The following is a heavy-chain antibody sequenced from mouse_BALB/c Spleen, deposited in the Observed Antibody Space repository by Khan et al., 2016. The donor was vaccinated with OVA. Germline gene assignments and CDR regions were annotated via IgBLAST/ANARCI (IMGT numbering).Heavy chain of an antibody. CDR2: INPSNGRS. Sequence: QVQLQQSGAELVKPGASVKLSCKASGYTFTSYWMQRVKQRSGQGLEWIGEINPSNGRSNYNETFKSKATLTVDKSSTTAHLQLSSLTSEDSAVDYCVRSTMVTTEFAYWGQGTLVTVSA. CDR1: GYTFTSYW. J-gene: IGHJ3*01. D-gene: IGHD2-2*01. CDR3: VRSTMVTTEFAY. V-gene: IGHV1S81*02.